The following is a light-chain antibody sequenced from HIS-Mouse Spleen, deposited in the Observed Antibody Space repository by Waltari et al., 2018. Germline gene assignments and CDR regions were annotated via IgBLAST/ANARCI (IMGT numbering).Light chain of an antibody. Sequence: QSALTQPASVSGSPGQSITISCTGTSSDVGSYNLVSLYQQRPGKAPKLMIYEGSKRPSGVSNRFSGSKSGNTASLTISGLQAEDEADYYCCSYAGSSTWVFGGGTKLTVL. V-gene: IGLV2-23*01. CDR1: SSDVGSYNL. CDR3: CSYAGSSTWV. J-gene: IGLJ3*02. CDR2: EGS.